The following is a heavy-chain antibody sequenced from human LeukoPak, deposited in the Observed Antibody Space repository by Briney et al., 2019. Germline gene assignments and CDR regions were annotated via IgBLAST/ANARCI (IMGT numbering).Heavy chain of an antibody. Sequence: GESLKISCKGSGYSFTSYWIGWVRQMPGKGLEWMGVIYPGDSDTRYSPSFQGQVTISADKSISTAYLQWSSLKASDTAMYYCARRGTYSYGSSYFDYWGQGTLVTVSS. CDR1: GYSFTSYW. J-gene: IGHJ4*02. CDR2: IYPGDSDT. CDR3: ARRGTYSYGSSYFDY. D-gene: IGHD5-18*01. V-gene: IGHV5-51*01.